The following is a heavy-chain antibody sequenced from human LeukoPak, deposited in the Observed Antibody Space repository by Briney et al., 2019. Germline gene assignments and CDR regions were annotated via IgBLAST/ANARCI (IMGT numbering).Heavy chain of an antibody. V-gene: IGHV4-39*01. CDR1: GGSISSSSYY. J-gene: IGHJ4*02. CDR3: ARGGVTMVRGATD. CDR2: IYYSGST. D-gene: IGHD3-10*01. Sequence: PSETLSLTCTVSGGSISSSSYYWGWIRQPPGKGLVWMGTIYYSGSTYYNPSLKSRVTISVDTSKNQFSLKLSSVTAADTAVYYCARGGVTMVRGATDWGQGTLVTVSS.